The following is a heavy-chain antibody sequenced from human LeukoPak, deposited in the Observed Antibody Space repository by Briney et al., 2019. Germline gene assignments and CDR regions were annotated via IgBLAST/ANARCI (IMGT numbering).Heavy chain of an antibody. CDR2: INYRGSA. J-gene: IGHJ3*02. V-gene: IGHV4-31*03. CDR3: ARDTVTGDSFDI. D-gene: IGHD3-16*01. CDR1: GGSISSVDYY. Sequence: SETLSLTCTVSGGSISSVDYYWSWIRQYPGKGLEWIGYINYRGSAYYNPCIKSRVAISVGTSKNQFSLKLTSVTAADTAVYYCARDTVTGDSFDIWGQGTMVTVSS.